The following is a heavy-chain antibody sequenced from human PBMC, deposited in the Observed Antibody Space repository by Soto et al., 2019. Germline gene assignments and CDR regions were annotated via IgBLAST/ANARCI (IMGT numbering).Heavy chain of an antibody. J-gene: IGHJ4*02. V-gene: IGHV1-3*01. CDR1: GYTLPNYS. Sequence: QVQFVQSGAEVKKPGASVRLSCKPSGYTLPNYSIQWVRQAAGQGLQWLGWINPGSGYTEYSQRFQGRVTISRDNSASTFYMDLTSLTSEDTAVYFCTRDLNGGNPFDYWGQGTLVTVS. CDR3: TRDLNGGNPFDY. CDR2: INPGSGYT. D-gene: IGHD2-8*01.